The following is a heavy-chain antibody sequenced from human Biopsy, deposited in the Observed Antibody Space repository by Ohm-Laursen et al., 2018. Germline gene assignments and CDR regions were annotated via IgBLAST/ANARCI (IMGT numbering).Heavy chain of an antibody. CDR3: ARGEAGVYDALDI. Sequence: TLSLTCTVSGGSISSDYWSWIRQTPGQGLEWIGYIYNSGSTNYNPSLKSRVTISVAVDTSKSQFSLRLSSVTAADTAMYYCARGEAGVYDALDIWGQGTMVIVSS. CDR2: IYNSGST. D-gene: IGHD5/OR15-5a*01. J-gene: IGHJ3*02. V-gene: IGHV4-59*01. CDR1: GGSISSDY.